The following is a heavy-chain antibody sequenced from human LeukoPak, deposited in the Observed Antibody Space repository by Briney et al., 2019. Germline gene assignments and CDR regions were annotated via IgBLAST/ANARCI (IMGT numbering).Heavy chain of an antibody. CDR3: ARTREYQLTGFDY. CDR2: IIPIFGTA. D-gene: IGHD2-2*01. V-gene: IGHV1-69*13. J-gene: IGHJ4*02. Sequence: SVKVSCKASGGTFSSYAISWVRQAPGQGLEWMGGIIPIFGTANYAQKLQGRVTITADESTSTAYMELSSLRSEDTAVYYCARTREYQLTGFDYWGQGTLVTVSS. CDR1: GGTFSSYA.